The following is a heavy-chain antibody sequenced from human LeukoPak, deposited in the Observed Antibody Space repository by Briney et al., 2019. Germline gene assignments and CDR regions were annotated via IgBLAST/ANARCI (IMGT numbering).Heavy chain of an antibody. CDR1: GGSISSYY. CDR2: IYYSGNT. J-gene: IGHJ4*02. Sequence: SETLSLTCTVSGGSISSYYWSRIRQPPGKGLEWIGYIYYSGNTDYNPSLKSRVTISVDTSKNQFSLKLSSVTAADTAVYYCARYAGATSSFHYWGQGTLVTVSS. CDR3: ARYAGATSSFHY. V-gene: IGHV4-59*01. D-gene: IGHD1-26*01.